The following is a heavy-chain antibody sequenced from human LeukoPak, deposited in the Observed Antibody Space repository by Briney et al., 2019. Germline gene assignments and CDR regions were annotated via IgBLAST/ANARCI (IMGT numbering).Heavy chain of an antibody. Sequence: GGSLGLSCAASGLTFSNAWMSWVRQAPGKGLEWVGRIKSKTDGETTDYAAPVKGRFTISRDNSKNTLYLQMNSLRAEDTAVYYCARVPGEYSSSWYEEDYFDYWGQGTLVTVSS. D-gene: IGHD6-13*01. CDR3: ARVPGEYSSSWYEEDYFDY. CDR2: IKSKTDGETT. CDR1: GLTFSNAW. J-gene: IGHJ4*02. V-gene: IGHV3-15*01.